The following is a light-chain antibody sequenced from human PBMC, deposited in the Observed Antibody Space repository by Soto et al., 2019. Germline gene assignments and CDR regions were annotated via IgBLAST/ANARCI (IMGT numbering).Light chain of an antibody. J-gene: IGLJ2*01. CDR3: SSYTTTTAPYVV. CDR1: SSDVGGYNH. V-gene: IGLV2-14*01. Sequence: QSALTQPASVSGSPGQSITISCTGTSSDVGGYNHVSWYQQHPGKAPKLMIYEVSNRPSEVSNRFSGSKSGNTASLTISGLQAEDEADYYCSSYTTTTAPYVVFGGGTKLTVL. CDR2: EVS.